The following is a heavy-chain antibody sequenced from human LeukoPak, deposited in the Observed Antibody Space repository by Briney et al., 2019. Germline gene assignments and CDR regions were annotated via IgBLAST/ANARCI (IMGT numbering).Heavy chain of an antibody. Sequence: ASVKVSCKASGYTFTSYDINWVRQATGQGLEWMGWMNPNSGNTGYAQKFQGRVTITRNTSISTAYMELSSLRSEDTAVYYCARLRFCSSTSCYSHYYYMDVWGKGTTVTVSS. CDR2: MNPNSGNT. CDR1: GYTFTSYD. J-gene: IGHJ6*03. CDR3: ARLRFCSSTSCYSHYYYMDV. D-gene: IGHD2-2*02. V-gene: IGHV1-8*03.